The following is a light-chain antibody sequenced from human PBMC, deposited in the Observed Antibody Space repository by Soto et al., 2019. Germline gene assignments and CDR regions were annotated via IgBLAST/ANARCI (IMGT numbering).Light chain of an antibody. CDR1: QGISRS. V-gene: IGKV1D-12*01. CDR2: AAS. Sequence: DIQMTQSTSSVSASVGGRVTISCQASQGISRSLAWYQQKPGKAPKLLIYAASSLQSGVPSRFSGSGFGTDFTLTISSLQPEDSAIYYCQQADTFPITFGQGTLLEI. J-gene: IGKJ5*01. CDR3: QQADTFPIT.